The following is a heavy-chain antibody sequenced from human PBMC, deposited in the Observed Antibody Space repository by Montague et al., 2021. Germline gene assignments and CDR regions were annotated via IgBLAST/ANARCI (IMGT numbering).Heavy chain of an antibody. J-gene: IGHJ5*02. CDR2: MFYGGAT. V-gene: IGHV4-59*08. Sequence: SETLSLTCTVSSGSIFHAHWSWVRQPPGKGLEWLGSMFYGGATSNNPSLKSRVTMSIDTSTNQFPLKLSFATAADTAVYYCAKQDYFVSGTSYKGFDPWGQGILVTVSS. CDR3: AKQDYFVSGTSYKGFDP. D-gene: IGHD3-10*01. CDR1: SGSIFHAH.